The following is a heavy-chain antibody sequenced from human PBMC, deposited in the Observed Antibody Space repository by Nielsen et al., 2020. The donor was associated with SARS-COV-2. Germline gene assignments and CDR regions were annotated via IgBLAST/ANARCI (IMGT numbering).Heavy chain of an antibody. CDR1: GFTFSSYG. CDR3: AGAHTRRYFDWFYYGMDV. CDR2: IWYDGSNK. Sequence: LSLTCAASGFTFSSYGMHWVRQAPGKGLEWVAVIWYDGSNKYYADSVKGRFTISRDNSKNTLYLQMNSLRAEDTAVYYCAGAHTRRYFDWFYYGMDVWGQGTTVTVSS. V-gene: IGHV3-33*01. J-gene: IGHJ6*02. D-gene: IGHD3-9*01.